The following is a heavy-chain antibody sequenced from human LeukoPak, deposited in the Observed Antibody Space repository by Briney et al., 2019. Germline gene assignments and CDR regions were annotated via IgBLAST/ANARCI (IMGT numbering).Heavy chain of an antibody. Sequence: GGSLRLSCAASGFILSTYVMSWVRQAPGKGLEWVSTISSSGGYTYFADSVKGRFTISRDNSKNTLYLQMNSLRAEDTAVYYCARSVSSRFTSPRRPYYFDSWGQGTLVTVSS. CDR2: ISSSGGYT. V-gene: IGHV3-23*01. J-gene: IGHJ4*02. CDR3: ARSVSSRFTSPRRPYYFDS. CDR1: GFILSTYV. D-gene: IGHD2-2*01.